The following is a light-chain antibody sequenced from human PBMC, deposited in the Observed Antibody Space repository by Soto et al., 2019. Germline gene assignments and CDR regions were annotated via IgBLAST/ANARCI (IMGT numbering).Light chain of an antibody. V-gene: IGKV3-20*01. J-gene: IGKJ2*01. Sequence: EIVLTQSPGPLSLSPGEIATLSCRASQSVSSSYLAWYQQKPGQAPRLLIYGASSRATGIPDRFSGSGSGTDFTLTINRLEPEDFAVYYCQQYDSSLMYTFGQGTKLEIK. CDR3: QQYDSSLMYT. CDR2: GAS. CDR1: QSVSSSY.